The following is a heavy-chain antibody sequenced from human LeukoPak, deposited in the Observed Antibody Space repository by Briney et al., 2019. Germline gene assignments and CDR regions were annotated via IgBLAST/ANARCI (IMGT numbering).Heavy chain of an antibody. CDR2: IYYSGST. J-gene: IGHJ3*02. CDR3: ARLVRSWAFGVIDAFDI. V-gene: IGHV4-61*08. D-gene: IGHD6-6*01. CDR1: GGSISSGGYY. Sequence: SETLSLTCTVSGGSISSGGYYWSWIRQPPGKGLEWIGYIYYSGSTNYNPSLKSRVTISVDTSKNQFSLKLSSVTAADTAVYYCARLVRSWAFGVIDAFDIWGQGTMVTVSS.